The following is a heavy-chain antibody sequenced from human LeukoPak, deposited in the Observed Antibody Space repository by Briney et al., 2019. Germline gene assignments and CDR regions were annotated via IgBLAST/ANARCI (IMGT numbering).Heavy chain of an antibody. D-gene: IGHD6-19*01. CDR1: GFTFSSYA. V-gene: IGHV3-23*01. CDR3: GKTTTGYSSGRNPAWPVDY. CDR2: IFGSGGSA. J-gene: IGHJ4*02. Sequence: GSLRLSCTASGFTFSSYAMYWVRQAPGKGLEWVSGIFGSGGSAHYADSVKGRFTISRDNSQNTVYLQMNSLRAEGTAVYYCGKTTTGYSSGRNPAWPVDYWGQGTLVTVSS.